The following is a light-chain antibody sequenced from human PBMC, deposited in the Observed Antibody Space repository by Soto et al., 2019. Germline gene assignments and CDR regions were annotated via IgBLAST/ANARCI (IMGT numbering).Light chain of an antibody. CDR3: QQYGSSPLIT. Sequence: QPPGTLSFSPGQRATLSCRASQRLSASDIAWYQQKPGRAPKFLIYGVSSRATGIPDRFSGGGSGTDFTLTISRLKPEDFAVYHCQQYGSSPLITFGQGTRLEI. V-gene: IGKV3-20*01. CDR2: GVS. J-gene: IGKJ5*01. CDR1: QRLSASD.